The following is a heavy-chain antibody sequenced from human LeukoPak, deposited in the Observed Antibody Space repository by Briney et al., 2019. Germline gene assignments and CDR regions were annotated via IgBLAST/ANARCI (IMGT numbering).Heavy chain of an antibody. CDR3: ARVSSGWWGVDFDY. J-gene: IGHJ4*02. V-gene: IGHV4-39*07. CDR1: GGSISSSSYY. CDR2: IYYSGST. D-gene: IGHD6-19*01. Sequence: SETLSLICTVSGGSISSSSYYWGWIRQPPGKGLEWIGNIYYSGSTYYNPSLKSRVTISVNTSKNQFSLKLSSVTAADTAVYYCARVSSGWWGVDFDYWGQGTLVTVSS.